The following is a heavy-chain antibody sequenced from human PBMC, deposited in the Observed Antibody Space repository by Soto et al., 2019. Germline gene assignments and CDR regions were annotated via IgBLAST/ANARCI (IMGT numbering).Heavy chain of an antibody. Sequence: QVQLVESGGGVVQPGRSLRLSCAASGFTFSSYGMHWVRQAPGKGLEWVAVIWYDGSNKYYADSVKGRFTISRDNSKNTLYLQMNGLRAEDTAVYYCAREVGAIRAEYFQHWGQGTLVTVSS. CDR1: GFTFSSYG. V-gene: IGHV3-33*01. CDR2: IWYDGSNK. CDR3: AREVGAIRAEYFQH. D-gene: IGHD1-26*01. J-gene: IGHJ1*01.